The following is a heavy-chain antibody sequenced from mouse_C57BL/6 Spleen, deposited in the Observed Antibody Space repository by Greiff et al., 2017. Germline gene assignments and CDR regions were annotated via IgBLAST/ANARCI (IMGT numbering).Heavy chain of an antibody. CDR3: TPSYYYGSSYGFAY. D-gene: IGHD1-1*01. CDR1: GFNIKDYY. V-gene: IGHV14-1*01. CDR2: IDPEAGDT. Sequence: VQLQQSGAELVRPGASVKLSCTASGFNIKDYYMHWVKQRPEQGLEWIGRIDPEAGDTEYAPKFQGKATMTADTSSNTAYLQLSSLTSEDTAVYYCTPSYYYGSSYGFAYWGQGTLVTVSA. J-gene: IGHJ3*01.